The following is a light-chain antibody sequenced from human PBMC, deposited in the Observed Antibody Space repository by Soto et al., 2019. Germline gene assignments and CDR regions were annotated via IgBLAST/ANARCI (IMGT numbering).Light chain of an antibody. CDR1: KLGDKY. J-gene: IGLJ2*01. CDR2: QDT. CDR3: QAWDSITGVV. Sequence: SSELTQPPSVSVSPGQTASITCSGDKLGDKYACWYQQKPGQSPVLVIYQDTKRPSGIPERFSGSNSGNTATLTISGTQAMDEADYYCQAWDSITGVVFGGGTKLTVL. V-gene: IGLV3-1*01.